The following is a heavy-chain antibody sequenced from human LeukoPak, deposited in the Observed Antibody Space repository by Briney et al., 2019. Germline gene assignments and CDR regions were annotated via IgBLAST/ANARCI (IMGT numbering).Heavy chain of an antibody. J-gene: IGHJ4*02. CDR3: AKELGINYFDY. CDR1: GFTVSSNY. CDR2: IYSGGST. D-gene: IGHD7-27*01. V-gene: IGHV3-53*01. Sequence: RSGRSLRLSCAASGFTVSSNYMSWVRQAPGKGLEWVSVIYSGGSTYYADSVKGRFTISRDNSKNTLYLQMNSLRAEDTAVYYCAKELGINYFDYWGQGTLVTVSS.